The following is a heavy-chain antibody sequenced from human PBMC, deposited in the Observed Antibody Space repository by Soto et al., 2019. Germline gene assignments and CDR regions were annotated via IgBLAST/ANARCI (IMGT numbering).Heavy chain of an antibody. CDR1: GYTFSAYY. J-gene: IGHJ6*02. V-gene: IGHV1-2*02. CDR2: INPKFGDT. Sequence: QVQLVQSGAEVKEPGDSVRVSCEASGYTFSAYYIHWVRQAPGQGLEWMGWINPKFGDTTYAQDLQGRATMTRDMSSSTFYMELSRLTSDDTAIYYCARNMDYYYGPGSGNGHGVWGQGTTVTVFS. D-gene: IGHD3-10*01. CDR3: ARNMDYYYGPGSGNGHGV.